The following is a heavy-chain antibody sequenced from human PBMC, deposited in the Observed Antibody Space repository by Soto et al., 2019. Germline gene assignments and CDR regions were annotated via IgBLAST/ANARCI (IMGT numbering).Heavy chain of an antibody. CDR2: ISDNGGTT. D-gene: IGHD3-9*01. CDR3: EPRVSGYPY. V-gene: IGHV3-23*01. Sequence: GGSLRLSCAASEFTFSNYAMSWVCQAPGKGLEWVSSISDNGGTTDYADSVKGRFTISKDSSKNTLFLQMNSLRAEDTAVYYCEPRVSGYPYWGQGTQVTVSS. J-gene: IGHJ4*02. CDR1: EFTFSNYA.